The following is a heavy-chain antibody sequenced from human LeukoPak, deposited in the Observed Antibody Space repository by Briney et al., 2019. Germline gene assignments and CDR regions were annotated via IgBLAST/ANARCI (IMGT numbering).Heavy chain of an antibody. D-gene: IGHD3-22*01. V-gene: IGHV4-4*07. CDR3: ARDSTYDSSGYYWFDP. J-gene: IGHJ5*02. Sequence: SETLSLTCTVSGGSISSYYWSWIRQPAGKGLEWIGRIYTSGSTNYNPSLKSRVTMSVDTSKNQFSPKLSSVTAADTAVYYCARDSTYDSSGYYWFDPWGQGTLVTVSS. CDR2: IYTSGST. CDR1: GGSISSYY.